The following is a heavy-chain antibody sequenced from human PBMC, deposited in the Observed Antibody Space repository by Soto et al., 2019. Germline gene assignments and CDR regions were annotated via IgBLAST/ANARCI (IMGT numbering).Heavy chain of an antibody. CDR2: ISGSGGST. Sequence: EVQLLESGGGLVQPGGSLRLSCAASGFTFSSYAMSWVRQAPGKGLEWVSAISGSGGSTYYADSVKGRFTIARDNSTNTLYLQMNSLRAEDTAVYYCAKNPAYDILTGYYGVYFDYWGQGTLDAVSS. CDR1: GFTFSSYA. CDR3: AKNPAYDILTGYYGVYFDY. J-gene: IGHJ4*02. D-gene: IGHD3-9*01. V-gene: IGHV3-23*01.